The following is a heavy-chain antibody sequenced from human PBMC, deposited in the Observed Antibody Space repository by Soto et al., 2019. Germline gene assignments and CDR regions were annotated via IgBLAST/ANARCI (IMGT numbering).Heavy chain of an antibody. J-gene: IGHJ6*02. V-gene: IGHV3-74*01. D-gene: IGHD3-3*01. CDR3: ARESTYYDFWSGPSYGMDV. CDR2: INSDGSST. CDR1: GFTFSSYW. Sequence: EVQLVESGGGLVQPGGSLRLSCAASGFTFSSYWMHWVRQAPGKGLVWVSRINSDGSSTSYADSVKGRFTISRDNAKNTLYLQMNSLRAEDTAVYYCARESTYYDFWSGPSYGMDVWGQGTTVTVSS.